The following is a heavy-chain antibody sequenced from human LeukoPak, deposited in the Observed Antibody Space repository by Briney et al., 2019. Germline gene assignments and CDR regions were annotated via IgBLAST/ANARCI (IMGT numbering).Heavy chain of an antibody. Sequence: SETLSLTCTVSGGSISSGGYYWSWIRQHPGKGLEWIGYIYYSGSTYYNPSLKSRVTISVDMSKNQFSLKLSSVTAADTAVYYCAREYSSGWYYFDYWGQGTLVTVSS. V-gene: IGHV4-31*03. D-gene: IGHD6-19*01. CDR3: AREYSSGWYYFDY. CDR1: GGSISSGGYY. J-gene: IGHJ4*02. CDR2: IYYSGST.